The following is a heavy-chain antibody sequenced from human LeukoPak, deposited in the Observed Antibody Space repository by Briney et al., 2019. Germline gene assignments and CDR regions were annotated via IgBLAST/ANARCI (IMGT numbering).Heavy chain of an antibody. CDR3: ARSASSSWYTEGE. J-gene: IGHJ4*02. Sequence: GGSLRLSCSASGFTVSSNFMSWVRQAPGKGLEWVSVIYSGGSTYYADSVKGRFTISRDNSKNTLYLQMNSLRAEDTAVYYCARSASSSWYTEGEWGQGTLVTVSS. CDR1: GFTVSSNF. V-gene: IGHV3-66*01. CDR2: IYSGGST. D-gene: IGHD6-13*01.